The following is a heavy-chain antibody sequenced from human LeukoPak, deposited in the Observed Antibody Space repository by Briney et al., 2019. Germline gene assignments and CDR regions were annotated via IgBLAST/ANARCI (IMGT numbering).Heavy chain of an antibody. CDR3: ARDQVAAAGSYKNYYYYGMDV. CDR2: IWYDGSNK. CDR1: GFTFSSYG. V-gene: IGHV3-33*08. J-gene: IGHJ6*02. Sequence: GRSLRLSCAASGFTFSSYGMHWVRQAPGMGLEWVAVIWYDGSNKYYADSVKGRFTISRDNSKNTLYLQMNSLRAEDTAVYYCARDQVAAAGSYKNYYYYGMDVWGQGTTVTVSS. D-gene: IGHD6-13*01.